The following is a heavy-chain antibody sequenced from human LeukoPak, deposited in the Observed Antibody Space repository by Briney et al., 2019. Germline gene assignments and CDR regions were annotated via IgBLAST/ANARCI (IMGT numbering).Heavy chain of an antibody. D-gene: IGHD6-6*01. V-gene: IGHV5-51*01. CDR1: GSSFASYL. CDR2: IYPGDSDT. Sequence: GESLDISCKCSGSSFASYLIGWVRPVPGEGLERMWIIYPGDSDTRYSPSFQRQVTISADKSITTAYLQWRSLKPSDTAMYYFARRIAAPSGDAFDICGQGTMVTVSS. J-gene: IGHJ3*02. CDR3: ARRIAAPSGDAFDI.